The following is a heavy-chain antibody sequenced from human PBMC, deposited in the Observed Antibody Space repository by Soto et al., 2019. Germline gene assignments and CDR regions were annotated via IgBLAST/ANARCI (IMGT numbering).Heavy chain of an antibody. V-gene: IGHV3-74*01. D-gene: IGHD3-22*01. CDR2: IKSDGSGT. CDR3: VRGDGDYHDRNGYLGRH. CDR1: GFTFRTYW. J-gene: IGHJ4*02. Sequence: EVQLVESGGGLVQLGGSLRLSCEASGFTFRTYWMHWVRQAPGKGLVWVSRIKSDGSGTYYADSVEGRFTISRDNAQNTLYMQMNSLRAEDTAVYYCVRGDGDYHDRNGYLGRHWGQGTLVTVSS.